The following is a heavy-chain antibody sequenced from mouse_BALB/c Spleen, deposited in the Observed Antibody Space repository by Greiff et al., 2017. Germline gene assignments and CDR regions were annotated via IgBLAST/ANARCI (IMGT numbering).Heavy chain of an antibody. CDR2: IDPSDSYT. V-gene: IGHV1S127*01. Sequence: QVQLQQPGAELVKPGASVKMSCKASGYTFTSSWMHWVKQRPGQGLEWIGVIDPSDSYTSYNQKFKGKATLTVDTSSSTAYMQLSSLTSEDSAVYDVTRGGSYRYDGGAYAMDDWGQGTSVTVSS. D-gene: IGHD2-14*01. CDR3: TRGGSYRYDGGAYAMDD. J-gene: IGHJ4*01. CDR1: GYTFTSSW.